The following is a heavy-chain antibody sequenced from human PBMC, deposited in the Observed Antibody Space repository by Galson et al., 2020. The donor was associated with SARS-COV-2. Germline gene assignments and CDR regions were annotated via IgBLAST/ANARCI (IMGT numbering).Heavy chain of an antibody. CDR1: GFTFSAYT. V-gene: IGHV3-21*01. J-gene: IGHJ5*02. Sequence: GGSLRLSCAASGFTFSAYTMNWVRQAPGKGLEWVSSISSNSFYIYYADSLRGRFTISSDNAKNSLSLQMNSLSAGDTAVYYCAREGGRVPISSSDWFDPWGQGTLVTVSS. CDR3: AREGGRVPISSSDWFDP. CDR2: ISSNSFYI. D-gene: IGHD6-6*01.